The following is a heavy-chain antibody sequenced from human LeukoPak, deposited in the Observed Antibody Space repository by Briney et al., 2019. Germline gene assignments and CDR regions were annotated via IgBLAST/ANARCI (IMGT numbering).Heavy chain of an antibody. J-gene: IGHJ5*02. V-gene: IGHV3-21*01. CDR1: GFTFSSYS. CDR3: ARDQRVGQTVTTPMAWFDP. Sequence: GGSLRLSCAASGFTFSSYSMNWVRQAPGKGLEWVSSISSSSSYIYHADSVKGRFTISRDNAKHSLYLQMNSLRAEDTAVYYCARDQRVGQTVTTPMAWFDPWGQGTLVTVSS. CDR2: ISSSSSYI. D-gene: IGHD4-17*01.